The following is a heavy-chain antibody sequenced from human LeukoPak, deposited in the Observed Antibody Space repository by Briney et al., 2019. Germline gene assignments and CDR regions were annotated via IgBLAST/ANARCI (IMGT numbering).Heavy chain of an antibody. CDR2: IYTSGST. CDR1: GGSISSGSYY. J-gene: IGHJ6*03. V-gene: IGHV4-61*02. CDR3: ARDQEAYCSSTSCYEYSYYMDV. D-gene: IGHD2-2*01. Sequence: SETLSLTCAVSGGSISSGSYYWSWIRQPAGKGLEWIGRIYTSGSTNYNPSLKSRVTISVDTSKNQFSLKLSSVTAADTAVYYCARDQEAYCSSTSCYEYSYYMDVWGKGTTVTISS.